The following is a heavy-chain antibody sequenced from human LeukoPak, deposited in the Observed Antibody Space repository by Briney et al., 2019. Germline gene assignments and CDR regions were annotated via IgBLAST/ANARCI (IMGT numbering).Heavy chain of an antibody. J-gene: IGHJ4*02. Sequence: SETLSLTCTVSGGSISSYYWSWLPQRPGKGLVWLVYIYYSGSTNYNPSLKSRVTISVDASKNQFSLKLSSVTAADTAVYYWARDYYDSSGYYSFLGYWGQGTLVTVSS. V-gene: IGHV4-59*01. CDR3: ARDYYDSSGYYSFLGY. CDR1: GGSISSYY. CDR2: IYYSGST. D-gene: IGHD3-22*01.